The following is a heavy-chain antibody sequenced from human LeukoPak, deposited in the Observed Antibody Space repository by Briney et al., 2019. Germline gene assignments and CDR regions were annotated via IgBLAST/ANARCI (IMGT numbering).Heavy chain of an antibody. J-gene: IGHJ5*02. CDR2: ISSSSSTI. V-gene: IGHV3-48*01. Sequence: GGSLKLSCAASGFTFSSYSMNWVRQAPGKGLEWVSYISSSSSTIYYADSVKGRFTISRDNAKNSLYLQMNSLRAEDTAVYYCARDRNYDILTGFSGGDWFDPWGQGTLVTVSS. D-gene: IGHD3-9*01. CDR1: GFTFSSYS. CDR3: ARDRNYDILTGFSGGDWFDP.